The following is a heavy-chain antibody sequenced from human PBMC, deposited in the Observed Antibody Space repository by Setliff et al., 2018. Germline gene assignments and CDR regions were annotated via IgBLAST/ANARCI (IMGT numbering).Heavy chain of an antibody. CDR3: AREGVDTRSSTDYRYYMDV. Sequence: SVKVSCKASGGTFTNYGVSWVRQAPGQGLEWMGGTIPLFGTTDYAQKFHGRVTIITDESKSTANKELSSLPSDDTAVYYCAREGVDTRSSTDYRYYMDVWGKGTTVTVSS. J-gene: IGHJ6*03. CDR1: GGTFTNYG. V-gene: IGHV1-69*05. CDR2: TIPLFGTT. D-gene: IGHD5-18*01.